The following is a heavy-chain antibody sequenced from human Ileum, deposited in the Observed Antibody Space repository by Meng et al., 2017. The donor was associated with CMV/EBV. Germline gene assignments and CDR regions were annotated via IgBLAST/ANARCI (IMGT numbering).Heavy chain of an antibody. CDR3: ARRYYHTGRPF. D-gene: IGHD3-22*01. CDR2: IYSGGIT. CDR1: PASFSSSAYY. J-gene: IGHJ4*02. V-gene: IGHV4-39*02. Sequence: CTVSPASFSSSAYYWVWIRQPPGKGLEWVGSIYSGGITFYNPSLESRVIITVDTSRNNFSLKLRSVTAADTAVYYCARRYYHTGRPFWGQGTLVTVSS.